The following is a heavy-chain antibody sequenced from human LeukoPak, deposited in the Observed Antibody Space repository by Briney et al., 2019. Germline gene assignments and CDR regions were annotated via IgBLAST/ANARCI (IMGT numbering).Heavy chain of an antibody. V-gene: IGHV3-66*01. CDR1: GFTFDDYD. Sequence: GGSLRLSCAASGFTFDDYDMSWVRQAPGKGLEWVSVIYSGGSTYYADSVKGRFTISRDNSKNTLYLQMNSLRAEDTAVYYCARDTNYYFDYWGQGTLVAVSS. CDR3: ARDTNYYFDY. J-gene: IGHJ4*02. CDR2: IYSGGST. D-gene: IGHD2-8*01.